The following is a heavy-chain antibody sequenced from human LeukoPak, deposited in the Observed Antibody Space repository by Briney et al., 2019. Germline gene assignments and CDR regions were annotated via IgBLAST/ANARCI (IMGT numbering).Heavy chain of an antibody. CDR3: ARGDYGSGTYLWGS. J-gene: IGHJ5*02. D-gene: IGHD3-10*01. CDR1: SDSISSYY. CDR2: IYTSGST. V-gene: IGHV4-4*07. Sequence: SETLSLTCTVSSDSISSYYWSWIRQPAGKGLEWIGRIYTSGSTNYNPSLKSRVTMSVDTSKNQFFLKLSSVTAADTAVYYCARGDYGSGTYLWGSWGQGILVTVSP.